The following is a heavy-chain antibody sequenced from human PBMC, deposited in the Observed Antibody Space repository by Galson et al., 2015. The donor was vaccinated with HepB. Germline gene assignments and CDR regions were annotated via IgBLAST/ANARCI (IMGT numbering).Heavy chain of an antibody. CDR3: ARSPAAAGHFDF. D-gene: IGHD6-13*01. CDR1: GFNFSRYA. J-gene: IGHJ4*02. Sequence: SLRLSCAASGFNFSRYAIHWVRQAPGKGLGCVAVRDSVKGRFTISTDNSKNTLSLLINSLRDEDTAIYYCARSPAAAGHFDFWGQGTLLTVSS. V-gene: IGHV3-33*01.